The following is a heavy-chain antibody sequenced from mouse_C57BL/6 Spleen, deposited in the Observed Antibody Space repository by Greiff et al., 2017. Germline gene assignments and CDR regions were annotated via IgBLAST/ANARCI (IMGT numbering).Heavy chain of an antibody. Sequence: VQLQQPGAELVKPGASVKMSCKASGYTFTSYWITWVKQRPGQGLEWIGDIYPGSGSTNYNEKFKSKATLTVDTSSSTAYMQLSSLTSEDSAVYYWAREAKTGTGAMDYWGQGTSVTVSS. J-gene: IGHJ4*01. D-gene: IGHD4-1*01. CDR1: GYTFTSYW. CDR3: AREAKTGTGAMDY. V-gene: IGHV1-55*01. CDR2: IYPGSGST.